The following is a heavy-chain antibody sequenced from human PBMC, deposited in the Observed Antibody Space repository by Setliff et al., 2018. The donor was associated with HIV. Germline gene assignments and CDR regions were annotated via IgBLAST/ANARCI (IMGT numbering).Heavy chain of an antibody. D-gene: IGHD3-9*01. J-gene: IGHJ3*01. CDR2: MKYDGTEI. V-gene: IGHV3-7*01. Sequence: GGSLRLSCAASGFSFRTYWMSWVRQAPGKGLEWVANMKYDGTEIYYVDAVKGRFTISRDNAKKSVFLHMNSLRGEDTAVYYCVREGEYFDTIGHYLVRRFFDLWGQGTMGTVS. CDR3: VREGEYFDTIGHYLVRRFFDL. CDR1: GFSFRTYW.